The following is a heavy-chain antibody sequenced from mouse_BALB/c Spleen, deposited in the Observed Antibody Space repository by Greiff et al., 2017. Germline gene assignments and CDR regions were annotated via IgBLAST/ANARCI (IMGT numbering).Heavy chain of an antibody. Sequence: QVQLQQPGAELVKPGTSVKLSCKASGYNFTSYWINWVKLRPGQGLEWIGDIYPGSGSTNYNEKFKSKATLTVDTSSSTAYMQLSSLASEDSALYYCARGYYMDYWGQGTSVTVSS. D-gene: IGHD1-2*01. J-gene: IGHJ4*01. CDR3: ARGYYMDY. V-gene: IGHV1-55*01. CDR1: GYNFTSYW. CDR2: IYPGSGST.